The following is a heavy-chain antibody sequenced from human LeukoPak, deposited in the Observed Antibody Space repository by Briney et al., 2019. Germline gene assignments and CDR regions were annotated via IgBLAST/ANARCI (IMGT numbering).Heavy chain of an antibody. CDR1: GYTFTSYG. V-gene: IGHV1-18*01. J-gene: IGHJ6*03. Sequence: GASVKVSCKASGYTFTSYGISWVRQAPGQGLEWMGWISAYNGNTNYAQKLQGRVTMTTDTSTSTAYMELRSLRSDDTAVYYCARAAYSSSYSYYYYMGVWGKGTTVTVSS. D-gene: IGHD6-6*01. CDR2: ISAYNGNT. CDR3: ARAAYSSSYSYYYYMGV.